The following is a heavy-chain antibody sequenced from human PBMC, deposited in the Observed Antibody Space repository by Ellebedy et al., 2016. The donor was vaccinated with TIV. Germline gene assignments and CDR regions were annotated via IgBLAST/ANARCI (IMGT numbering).Heavy chain of an antibody. Sequence: SETLSLTXTVSGGSISSYYWSWIRQPPGKGLEWIGYIYYSGSTNYNPSLKSRVTISVDTSKNQFSLKLSSVTAADTAVYYCARGAVGATAFDAFDIWGQGTMVTVSS. CDR3: ARGAVGATAFDAFDI. CDR1: GGSISSYY. J-gene: IGHJ3*02. V-gene: IGHV4-59*01. D-gene: IGHD1-26*01. CDR2: IYYSGST.